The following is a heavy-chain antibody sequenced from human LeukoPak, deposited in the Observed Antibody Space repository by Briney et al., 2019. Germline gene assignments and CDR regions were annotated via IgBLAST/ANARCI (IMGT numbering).Heavy chain of an antibody. V-gene: IGHV4-39*07. J-gene: IGHJ5*02. CDR2: THYSGST. CDR3: ARDSSGYLNWFDP. D-gene: IGHD3-22*01. CDR1: GPSISNTIYY. Sequence: SETLSLTCSVSGPSISNTIYYWGWVRQPPGKGLDWIGSTHYSGSTYYNPSLMSRVTISVDTSKNQFSLKLSSVTAADTAVYYCARDSSGYLNWFDPWGQGTLVTVSS.